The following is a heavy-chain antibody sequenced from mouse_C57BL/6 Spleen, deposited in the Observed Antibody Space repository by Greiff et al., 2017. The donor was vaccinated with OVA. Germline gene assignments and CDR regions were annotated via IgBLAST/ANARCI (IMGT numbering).Heavy chain of an antibody. J-gene: IGHJ2*01. V-gene: IGHV1-82*01. D-gene: IGHD1-1*01. CDR2: IYPGDGDT. CDR1: GYAFSSSW. Sequence: VQRVESGPELVKPGASVKISCKASGYAFSSSWMNWVKQRPGKGLEWIGRIYPGDGDTNYNGKFKGKATLTADKSSSTAYMQLSSLTSEDSAVYFCARSGYYGSTLYFDYWGQGTTLTVSS. CDR3: ARSGYYGSTLYFDY.